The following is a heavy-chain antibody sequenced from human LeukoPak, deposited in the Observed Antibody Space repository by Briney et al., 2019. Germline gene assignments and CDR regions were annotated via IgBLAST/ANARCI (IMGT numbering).Heavy chain of an antibody. Sequence: GGSLRLSCVASGFTFSSYWMHWVRHAPGKGLVWVSRINSDGRSTSYADSAKGRFTISRDNAKNTVYLQMNSLRAEDTAVYYCARDQLYCTGGTCYFDYWGQGTLVTVSS. D-gene: IGHD2-8*02. CDR1: GFTFSSYW. J-gene: IGHJ4*02. V-gene: IGHV3-74*01. CDR2: INSDGRST. CDR3: ARDQLYCTGGTCYFDY.